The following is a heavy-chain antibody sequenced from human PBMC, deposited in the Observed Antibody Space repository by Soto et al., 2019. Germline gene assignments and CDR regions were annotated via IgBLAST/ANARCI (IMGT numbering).Heavy chain of an antibody. CDR3: ARSYSGGDCFKYYYGMDV. CDR2: INSDGSSI. Sequence: GGSLRLSCAASGFTFSRYWMHWVRQAPGKGLVWVSRINSDGSSISYADSVKGRFTISRDNAKNTLFLQMNSLRAEDTAVYYCARSYSGGDCFKYYYGMDVWGQGTTVTVSS. V-gene: IGHV3-74*01. D-gene: IGHD2-21*02. CDR1: GFTFSRYW. J-gene: IGHJ6*02.